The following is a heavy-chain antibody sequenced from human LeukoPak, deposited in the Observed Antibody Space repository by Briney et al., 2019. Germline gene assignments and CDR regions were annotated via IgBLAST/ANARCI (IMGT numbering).Heavy chain of an antibody. CDR1: GGTFSSYA. V-gene: IGHV1-69*13. Sequence: ASVKVSCKASGGTFSSYAISWVRQAPGQGLERMGGIIPIFGTANYAQKFQGRVTITADESTSTAYMELSSLRSDDTAVYYCAREPTYKKAVAEPRGWFDPWGQGTLVTVSS. CDR3: AREPTYKKAVAEPRGWFDP. D-gene: IGHD6-19*01. CDR2: IIPIFGTA. J-gene: IGHJ5*02.